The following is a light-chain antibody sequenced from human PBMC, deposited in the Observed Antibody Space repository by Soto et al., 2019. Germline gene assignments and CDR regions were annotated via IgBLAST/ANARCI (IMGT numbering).Light chain of an antibody. CDR2: DVS. CDR1: RSDVGAYNY. CDR3: SSYTGSTTWV. J-gene: IGLJ3*02. Sequence: QSALTQPASVSGSPGQSITISCTGTRSDVGAYNYVSWHQQHSGKAPKLMIYDVSNRPSGVSNRFSGSKSGNTASLTISGLQLEDEADYYCSSYTGSTTWVFGGGTKLTVL. V-gene: IGLV2-14*03.